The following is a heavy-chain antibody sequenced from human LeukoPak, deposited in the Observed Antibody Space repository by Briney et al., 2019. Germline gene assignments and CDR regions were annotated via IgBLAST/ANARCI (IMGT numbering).Heavy chain of an antibody. J-gene: IGHJ4*02. V-gene: IGHV4-39*07. CDR3: ARDRGGSGSDQ. CDR1: GDSISSSPYY. Sequence: SETLSLTCTVSGDSISSSPYYWGWVRQPPGKGLEWIGSIYYIGSTHYNPSLKSRVTMSVDTPKNQFSLKLSSVTAADTAVYYCARDRGGSGSDQWGQGTLVTVSS. D-gene: IGHD3-10*01. CDR2: IYYIGST.